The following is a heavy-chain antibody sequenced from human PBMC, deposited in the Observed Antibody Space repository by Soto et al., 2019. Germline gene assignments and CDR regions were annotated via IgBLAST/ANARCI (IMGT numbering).Heavy chain of an antibody. CDR3: ARIFGAGWSGGFRYYGMDV. J-gene: IGHJ6*02. Sequence: QVTLKESGPVLMKTTETLTLTCAVSGFSLGNDGMGVTWIRQTPGRALEWLAHIFPTDEKSYSPTLKSRLVFSKDTSKGQVVLTMTNVNPLDTATYYCARIFGAGWSGGFRYYGMDVWGQGTAVTVSS. CDR1: GFSLGNDGMG. V-gene: IGHV2-26*01. CDR2: IFPTDEK. D-gene: IGHD6-19*01.